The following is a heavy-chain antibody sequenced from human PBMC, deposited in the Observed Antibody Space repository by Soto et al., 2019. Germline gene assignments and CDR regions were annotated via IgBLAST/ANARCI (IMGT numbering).Heavy chain of an antibody. V-gene: IGHV1-69*13. CDR3: AREVGSDALKLSQNWCGG. CDR2: IIPIFGTA. Sequence: SVKFSCTCSGGTFSSYAISWVRQAPGQGLEWMGGIIPIFGTANYAQKFQGRVTITADESTSTAYMELSSLRSEDTAVYYCAREVGSDALKLSQNWCGGWGHG. CDR1: GGTFSSYA. D-gene: IGHD6-25*01. J-gene: IGHJ5*01.